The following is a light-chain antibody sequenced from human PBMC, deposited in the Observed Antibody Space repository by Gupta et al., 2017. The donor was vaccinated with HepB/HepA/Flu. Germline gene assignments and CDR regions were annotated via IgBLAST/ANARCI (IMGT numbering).Light chain of an antibody. CDR1: NIGSKS. CDR3: QVWDSSSDHVV. Sequence: SSVLTLPPSVSVAPGKTARITCGGNNIGSKSVHWYQQKPGPAPVLVVYDDSDRPSGIPERFSGSNSGNTATLTISRVEAGDEADYYCQVWDSSSDHVVFGGGTKLTVL. J-gene: IGLJ2*01. CDR2: DDS. V-gene: IGLV3-21*03.